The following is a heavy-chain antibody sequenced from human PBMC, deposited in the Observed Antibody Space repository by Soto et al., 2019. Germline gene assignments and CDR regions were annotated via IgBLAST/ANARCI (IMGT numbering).Heavy chain of an antibody. CDR2: IWYDGSNK. Sequence: GGSLRLSCAASGFSFSSFDMHWVRQAPDKGLEWVAVIWYDGSNKYYADSVEGRFTISRDNSKNTLYLQMNSLRAEDTAVYYCARVKLVRGFNWFDPWGQGTLVTVSS. D-gene: IGHD3-10*01. J-gene: IGHJ5*02. V-gene: IGHV3-33*01. CDR3: ARVKLVRGFNWFDP. CDR1: GFSFSSFD.